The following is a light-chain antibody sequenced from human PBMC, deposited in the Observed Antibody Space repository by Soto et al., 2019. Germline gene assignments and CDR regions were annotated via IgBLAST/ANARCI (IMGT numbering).Light chain of an antibody. Sequence: DIVMTQSPDSLSVSLGERATINCKSSQSLLYIFNNKDHLAWYQQKPGQPPKLLIYWASTRESGVPDRFSGGGSGTDFTLTISNLQAEDVAVYYCQQHYSTPLTFGGGTKLEI. V-gene: IGKV4-1*01. CDR3: QQHYSTPLT. CDR2: WAS. CDR1: QSLLYIFNNKDH. J-gene: IGKJ4*01.